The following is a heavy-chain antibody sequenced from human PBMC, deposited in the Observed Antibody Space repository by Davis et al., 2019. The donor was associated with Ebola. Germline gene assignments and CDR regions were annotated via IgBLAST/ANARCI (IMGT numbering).Heavy chain of an antibody. CDR2: INHSGST. V-gene: IGHV4-34*01. J-gene: IGHJ4*02. Sequence: TLSLTCAVYGGSFSGYYWSWIRQPPGKGLEWIGEINHSGSTNYNPSLKSRVTISVDTSKNQFSLKLSSVTAADTAVYYCARGRGPNDYWGQGTLVTVSS. CDR1: GGSFSGYY. CDR3: ARGRGPNDY.